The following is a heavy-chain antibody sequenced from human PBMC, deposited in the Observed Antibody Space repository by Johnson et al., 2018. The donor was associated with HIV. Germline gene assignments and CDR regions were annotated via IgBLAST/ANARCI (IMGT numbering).Heavy chain of an antibody. D-gene: IGHD3-16*01. CDR1: GFTFSSYA. J-gene: IGHJ3*02. CDR3: AREGEPDGFDI. Sequence: QVRLVESGGGVVQPGRSLRLSCAASGFTFSSYAMHWVRQAPGKGLEWVAVISYDGSNKYYADSVKGRFTISRDNSKNTLYLQMNRLRAEDTAVYYCAREGEPDGFDIWGQGTMVTVSS. CDR2: ISYDGSNK. V-gene: IGHV3-30-3*01.